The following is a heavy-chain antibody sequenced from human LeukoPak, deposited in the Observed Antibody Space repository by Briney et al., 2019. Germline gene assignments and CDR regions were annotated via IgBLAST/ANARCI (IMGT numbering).Heavy chain of an antibody. D-gene: IGHD6-13*01. V-gene: IGHV3-23*01. Sequence: GGSLRLSSAASGFTFSSYAMSWVRQAPGKGLEWVSAISGSGGSTYYADSVKGRFTISRDNSKNTLYLQMNSLRAEDTAVYYCAKSTAPVVDSSSWCGDYWGQGTLVTVSS. CDR1: GFTFSSYA. CDR2: ISGSGGST. CDR3: AKSTAPVVDSSSWCGDY. J-gene: IGHJ4*02.